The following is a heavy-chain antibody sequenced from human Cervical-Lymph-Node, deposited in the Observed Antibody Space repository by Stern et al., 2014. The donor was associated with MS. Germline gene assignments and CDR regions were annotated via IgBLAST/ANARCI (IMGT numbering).Heavy chain of an antibody. Sequence: VQLEESGPGLVKPSETLSLTCTVSGGSTSSYYWSWIRQPPGKGLEWIGYISSSGGTKYNPSLKSRVTISLDTSKNQLSLNLSPVTAADTAVYYCARGYTTSSGRPDYWGQGTLVTVSS. CDR3: ARGYTTSSGRPDY. D-gene: IGHD6-6*01. J-gene: IGHJ4*02. V-gene: IGHV4-59*08. CDR1: GGSTSSYY. CDR2: ISSSGGT.